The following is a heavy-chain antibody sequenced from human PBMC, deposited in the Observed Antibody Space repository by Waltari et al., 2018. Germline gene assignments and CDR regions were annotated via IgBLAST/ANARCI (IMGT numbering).Heavy chain of an antibody. CDR1: GGSISSSYN. CDR3: VRPGSTVTPRAFDI. J-gene: IGHJ3*02. CDR2: MYYTGGT. Sequence: QLQLQESGPGLVKPSETLSLNCTSSGGSISSSYNWAWVLQPPGKGLEWVGTMYYTGGTYNNPSLESRLTMSIDTSKNQFSLKLSYVTASDTAFYYCVRPGSTVTPRAFDIWGQGIKVTVSS. D-gene: IGHD4-17*01. V-gene: IGHV4-39*01.